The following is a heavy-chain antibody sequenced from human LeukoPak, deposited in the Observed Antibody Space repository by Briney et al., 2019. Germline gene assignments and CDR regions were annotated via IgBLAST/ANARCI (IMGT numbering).Heavy chain of an antibody. CDR3: ARDDRTHYYDSSGDY. Sequence: ASVKVSCKASGYTFTSYGISWVRQAPGQGLEWMGWISAYNCNTNYAQKLQGRVTMTTDTSTSTAYMELRSLRSDDTAVYYCARDDRTHYYDSSGDYWGQGTLVTVSS. CDR2: ISAYNCNT. J-gene: IGHJ4*02. CDR1: GYTFTSYG. V-gene: IGHV1-18*01. D-gene: IGHD3-22*01.